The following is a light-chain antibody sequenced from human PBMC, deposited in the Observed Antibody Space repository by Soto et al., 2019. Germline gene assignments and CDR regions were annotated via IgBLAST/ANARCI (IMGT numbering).Light chain of an antibody. J-gene: IGLJ2*01. CDR1: SSNIGTHT. Sequence: QSVLTQPPSASGTPGQRVTISCSGSSSNIGTHTVNWYQQLPGTAPKLLIYSDNQRPSGVPDRFSGSKSGTSASLAISGLQSEDEADYYCAPWDDSLNGVVFGGGTKVTVL. CDR3: APWDDSLNGVV. CDR2: SDN. V-gene: IGLV1-44*01.